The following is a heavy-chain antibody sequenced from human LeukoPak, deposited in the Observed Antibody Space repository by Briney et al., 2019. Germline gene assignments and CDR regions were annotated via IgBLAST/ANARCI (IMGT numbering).Heavy chain of an antibody. CDR2: IYTSGST. CDR3: ARDGSSGWYSYYFDY. Sequence: SQTLSLTCTVSGGSISSYYWSWIRQPAGKGLEWIGRIYTSGSTNYNPSLKSRVTISVDTSKNQFSLKLSSVTAADTAVYYCARDGSSGWYSYYFDYWGQGTLVTVSS. CDR1: GGSISSYY. V-gene: IGHV4-4*07. D-gene: IGHD6-19*01. J-gene: IGHJ4*02.